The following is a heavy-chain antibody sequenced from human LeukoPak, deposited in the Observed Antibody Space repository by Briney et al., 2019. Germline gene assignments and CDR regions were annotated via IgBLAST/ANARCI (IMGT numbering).Heavy chain of an antibody. Sequence: GGSLRLSCAASGFTYSQYALHWVRQAPGKGLEWVSVISYDGSNKYYADSVKGRFTISRDNSKNTLYLQMNSLRAEDTAVYYCATQHIVVVTAIADYWGQGTLVTVSS. CDR3: ATQHIVVVTAIADY. D-gene: IGHD2-21*02. CDR1: GFTYSQYA. J-gene: IGHJ4*02. CDR2: ISYDGSNK. V-gene: IGHV3-30*04.